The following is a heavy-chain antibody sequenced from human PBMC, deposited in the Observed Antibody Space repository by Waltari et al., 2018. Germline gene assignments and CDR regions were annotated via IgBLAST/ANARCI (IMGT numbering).Heavy chain of an antibody. D-gene: IGHD1-26*01. CDR1: GSRLSNHW. Sequence: EVQLVESGGGLVQPGGSLRLSCAASGSRLSNHWWNWVRQAPGKGLEWVATIKQDGSENFYVDSVKGRFTISRDTAKSSVFLQMNSLSAEDTAVYYCARDSGGMDVWGQGTTVTVSS. CDR2: IKQDGSEN. V-gene: IGHV3-7*01. J-gene: IGHJ6*02. CDR3: ARDSGGMDV.